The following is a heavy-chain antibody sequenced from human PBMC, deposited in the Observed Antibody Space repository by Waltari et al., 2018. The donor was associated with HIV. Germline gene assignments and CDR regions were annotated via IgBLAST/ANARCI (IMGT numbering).Heavy chain of an antibody. J-gene: IGHJ4*02. CDR3: GSGSRRGHSHGIDY. Sequence: QVHLHESGQGMVKPSETLSLTCAVSGYSISRDDYWGWIRQPPGKGLEWIGSASRSGSTYYSPSLKSRVTISLDTSKNQFSLKLNSVAAADTAVYYCGSGSRRGHSHGIDYWGQGTLVTVSS. D-gene: IGHD5-18*01. V-gene: IGHV4-38-2*01. CDR2: ASRSGST. CDR1: GYSISRDDY.